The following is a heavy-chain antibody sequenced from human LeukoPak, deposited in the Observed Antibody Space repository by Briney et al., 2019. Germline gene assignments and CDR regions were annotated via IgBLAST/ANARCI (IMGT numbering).Heavy chain of an antibody. CDR2: INHSGST. D-gene: IGHD3-10*01. Sequence: SETLSLTCAVYSGSFSGYYWSWIRQPPGKGLEWIGEINHSGSTNYNPSLKSRVTISVDTSKNQFSLKLSSVTAADTAVYYCARGRGITMVRGRRNWFDPWGQGTLVTVSS. CDR1: SGSFSGYY. V-gene: IGHV4-34*01. J-gene: IGHJ5*02. CDR3: ARGRGITMVRGRRNWFDP.